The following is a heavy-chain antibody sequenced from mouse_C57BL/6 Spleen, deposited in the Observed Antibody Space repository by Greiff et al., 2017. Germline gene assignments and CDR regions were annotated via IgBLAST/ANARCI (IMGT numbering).Heavy chain of an antibody. J-gene: IGHJ2*01. Sequence: VQLQQSGAELVKPGASVKISCKASGYAFSSYWMNWVKQRPGKGLEWIGQIYPGDGDTNYNGKFKGKATLTADKSSSTAYMQLSSLTSEESAVYFCASSDYDYDEGSYFDYWGQGTTLTVSS. CDR1: GYAFSSYW. CDR3: ASSDYDYDEGSYFDY. CDR2: IYPGDGDT. V-gene: IGHV1-80*01. D-gene: IGHD2-4*01.